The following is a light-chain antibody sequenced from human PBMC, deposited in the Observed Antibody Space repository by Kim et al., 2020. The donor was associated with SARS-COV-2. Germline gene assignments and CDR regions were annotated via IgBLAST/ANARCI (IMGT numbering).Light chain of an antibody. CDR3: QQYYNWPRT. Sequence: GSPGERVTLSCRASQTVSSSLAWYQQKPGQAPRLLIYGASSRATGIPARFSGSASGTEFTLTISSLQSEDFAVYYCQQYYNWPRTFGQGTKVDIK. CDR1: QTVSSS. CDR2: GAS. J-gene: IGKJ1*01. V-gene: IGKV3-15*01.